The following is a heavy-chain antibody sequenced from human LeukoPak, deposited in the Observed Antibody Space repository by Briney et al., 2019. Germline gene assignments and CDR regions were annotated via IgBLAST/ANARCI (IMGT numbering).Heavy chain of an antibody. CDR1: GFTFSNFA. CDR3: AKMEGQRLYDYCMDV. V-gene: IGHV3-23*01. D-gene: IGHD3-3*01. J-gene: IGHJ6*03. CDR2: MSGSGYYT. Sequence: GGSLRLSCAASGFTFSNFAMSWVRQAPGKGLEWVSAMSGSGYYTYYVESVKGRFTISRDNSKNTLYLHMNSLRADDTAVYYCAKMEGQRLYDYCMDVWGRGTTVTVSS.